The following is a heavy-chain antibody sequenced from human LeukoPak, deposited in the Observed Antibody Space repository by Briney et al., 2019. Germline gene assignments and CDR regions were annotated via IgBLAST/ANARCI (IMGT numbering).Heavy chain of an antibody. CDR3: ATYSSSSGSDY. D-gene: IGHD6-6*01. V-gene: IGHV4-59*01. CDR1: GGSISSYH. Sequence: PSETLSLTCTVSGGSISSYHWSWIRQPPGKGLEWIGYIYYSGSTNYNPSLKSRVTISVDTSKNQFSLKLSSVTAADTAVYYCATYSSSSGSDYWGQGTLVTVSS. J-gene: IGHJ4*02. CDR2: IYYSGST.